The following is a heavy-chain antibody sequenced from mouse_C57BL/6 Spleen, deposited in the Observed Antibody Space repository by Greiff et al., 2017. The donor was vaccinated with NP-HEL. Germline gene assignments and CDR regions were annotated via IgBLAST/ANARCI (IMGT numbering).Heavy chain of an antibody. CDR2: IDPSDRYT. J-gene: IGHJ3*01. CDR1: GYTFPSYW. V-gene: IGHV1-50*01. CDR3: ASSNYVGFAY. D-gene: IGHD2-5*01. Sequence: QVQLQQPGAELVQPGASVKLSCKASGYTFPSYWMPWVQQRPGQGLEWIGEIDPSDRYTTYTQKFKGKATLTVDTSASTAYMQLSSLTSEDSAVYYCASSNYVGFAYWGQGTLVTVSA.